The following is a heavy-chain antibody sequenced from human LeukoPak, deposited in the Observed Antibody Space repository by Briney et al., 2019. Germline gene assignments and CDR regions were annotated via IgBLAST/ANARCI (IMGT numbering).Heavy chain of an antibody. J-gene: IGHJ4*02. CDR1: GGSISSSSYY. Sequence: SETLSLACTVSGGSISSSSYYWGWIRQPPGKGLEWIGSIYYSGSTYYNPSLKSRVTISVDTSKNQFSLKLSSVTAADTAVYYCARRVGGIAARYFDYWGQGTLVTVSS. V-gene: IGHV4-39*01. D-gene: IGHD6-6*01. CDR3: ARRVGGIAARYFDY. CDR2: IYYSGST.